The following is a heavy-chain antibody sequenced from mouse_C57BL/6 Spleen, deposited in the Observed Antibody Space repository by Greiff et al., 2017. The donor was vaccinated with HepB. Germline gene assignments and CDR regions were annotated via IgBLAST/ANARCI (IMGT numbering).Heavy chain of an antibody. V-gene: IGHV1-80*01. CDR3: ARGPKGYYAMDY. J-gene: IGHJ4*01. Sequence: VQLQQSGAELVKPGASVKISCKASGYAFSSYWMNWVKQRPGKGLEWIGQIYPGDGDTNYNGKFKGKATLTADKSSSTAYMQLSSLTSEDSAVYVCARGPKGYYAMDYWGQGTSVTVSS. CDR2: IYPGDGDT. CDR1: GYAFSSYW.